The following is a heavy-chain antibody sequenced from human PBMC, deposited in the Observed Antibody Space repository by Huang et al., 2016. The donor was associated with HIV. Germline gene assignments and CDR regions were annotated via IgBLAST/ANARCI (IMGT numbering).Heavy chain of an antibody. V-gene: IGHV5-51*01. CDR2: IYPGDSDT. CDR1: GYRFRSNW. J-gene: IGHJ6*02. CDR3: ARLIGSPSFYYGLDV. D-gene: IGHD3-10*01. Sequence: EVQLVRSGAEVKKPGESLKISCKGSGYRFRSNWIGWVRQMPGKGLEWMGIIYPGDSDTRYTPSFQGQVTSSADKSINTAYLQWSSLKASDTAMYYCARLIGSPSFYYGLDVWGQGTTVTVSS.